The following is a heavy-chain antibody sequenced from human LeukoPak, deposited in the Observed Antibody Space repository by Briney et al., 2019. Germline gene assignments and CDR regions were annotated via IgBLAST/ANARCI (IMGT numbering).Heavy chain of an antibody. CDR3: ARVAHFDRGMDV. V-gene: IGHV3-30*02. J-gene: IGHJ6*02. CDR1: GFILRNHG. D-gene: IGHD3-9*01. Sequence: GGSLRLSCAASGFILRNHGVHWVRQAPGKGLEWVAFVHFDSSHQYYVDSVKGRFTVSRDNSKKTLYPEMNSLRAEDTAVYFCARVAHFDRGMDVWGQGTTVTVSS. CDR2: VHFDSSHQ.